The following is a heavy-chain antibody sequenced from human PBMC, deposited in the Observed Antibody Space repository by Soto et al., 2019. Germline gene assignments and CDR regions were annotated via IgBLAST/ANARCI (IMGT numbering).Heavy chain of an antibody. D-gene: IGHD3-10*02. Sequence: QVRLQESGPGLVKPSQTLSLTCTVSGASISNGGYFWTWLRHHPGKGLDWIGYIYFTGNAHYNPSLKSRVTISVDTSKNQFSLSLNSVTSADTAVYFCARGALYVTTAFDSWGQGTMVTVSS. V-gene: IGHV4-31*03. CDR2: IYFTGNA. J-gene: IGHJ3*01. CDR3: ARGALYVTTAFDS. CDR1: GASISNGGYF.